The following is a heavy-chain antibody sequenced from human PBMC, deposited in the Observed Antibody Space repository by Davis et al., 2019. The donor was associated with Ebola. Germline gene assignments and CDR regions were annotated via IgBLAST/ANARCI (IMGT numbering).Heavy chain of an antibody. V-gene: IGHV3-23*01. CDR3: ATGGPTVTTGFDH. CDR2: ISTSGTYT. J-gene: IGHJ4*02. D-gene: IGHD4-17*01. Sequence: GESLKISCAASGFTFSSYAMSWVRQAPGKGLEWVSGISTSGTYTYYPDSVKGRFTISRDNSKNTLFLKINSLRAEDTALYYCATGGPTVTTGFDHWGQGTLVTVSS. CDR1: GFTFSSYA.